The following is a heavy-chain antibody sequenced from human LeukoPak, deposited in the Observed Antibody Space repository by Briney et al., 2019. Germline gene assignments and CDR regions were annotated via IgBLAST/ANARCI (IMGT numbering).Heavy chain of an antibody. Sequence: GSLRLSCAASGFTFSSYAMTWVRQAPGKGLEWVSGISGSGESTDYTDSVKGRFTISRDNSKNTLYLQMNSLTAEDTAIYYCAKDRSSGGSCYNYWGQGTLVTVSS. CDR2: ISGSGEST. CDR1: GFTFSSYA. J-gene: IGHJ4*02. D-gene: IGHD2-15*01. CDR3: AKDRSSGGSCYNY. V-gene: IGHV3-23*01.